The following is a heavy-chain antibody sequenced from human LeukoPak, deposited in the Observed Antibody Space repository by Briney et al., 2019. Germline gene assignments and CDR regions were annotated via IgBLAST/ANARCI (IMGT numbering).Heavy chain of an antibody. CDR2: INPNSGGT. V-gene: IGHV1-2*02. Sequence: GASVKVSCKASGYTFTSYDINWVRQAPGQGLEWMGWINPNSGGTNYAQKFQARVTMTRDTSISTAYMDLSRLRFDDTAVCYCTSGVTTAYDAFDIWGQGTMVTVSS. J-gene: IGHJ3*02. CDR3: TSGVTTAYDAFDI. D-gene: IGHD4-17*01. CDR1: GYTFTSYD.